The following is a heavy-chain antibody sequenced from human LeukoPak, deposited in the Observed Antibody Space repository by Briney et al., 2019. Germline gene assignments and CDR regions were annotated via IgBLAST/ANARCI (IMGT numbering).Heavy chain of an antibody. CDR3: ASSTRYSSSWYLGHQIHGMDV. D-gene: IGHD6-13*01. CDR2: ISAYNGNT. J-gene: IGHJ6*02. CDR1: GYTFTSYG. V-gene: IGHV1-18*01. Sequence: ASVKVSCKASGYTFTSYGISWVRQAPGQGLEWMGWISAYNGNTNYAQKLQGRVTMTTDTSTSTAYMELRSLRSDDTAVYYCASSTRYSSSWYLGHQIHGMDVWGQGTTVTVSS.